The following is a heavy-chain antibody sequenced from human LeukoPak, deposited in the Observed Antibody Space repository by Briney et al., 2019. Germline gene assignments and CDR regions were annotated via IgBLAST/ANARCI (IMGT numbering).Heavy chain of an antibody. Sequence: GASVKVSCKASGGTFSSYAISWVRQAPGQGLEWMGRIIPILGIANYAQKFQGRVTITADKSTSTAYMELSSLRSKDTAVYYCARANGGATPYCSGGSCYGRHSRGAFDIWGQGTMVTVSS. V-gene: IGHV1-69*04. CDR1: GGTFSSYA. D-gene: IGHD2-15*01. CDR3: ARANGGATPYCSGGSCYGRHSRGAFDI. CDR2: IIPILGIA. J-gene: IGHJ3*02.